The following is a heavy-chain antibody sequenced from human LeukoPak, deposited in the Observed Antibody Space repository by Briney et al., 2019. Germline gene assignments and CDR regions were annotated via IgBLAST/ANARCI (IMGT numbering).Heavy chain of an antibody. J-gene: IGHJ3*02. CDR1: GFTFSSYA. D-gene: IGHD2-2*01. CDR2: ISGSGGST. Sequence: GGSLRLSCAASGFTFSSYAMSWVRQAPGKGLEWVSAISGSGGSTYYADSVKGRFTISRDNSKNTLYLQMNSLRAEDTAVYYCARDDDGGYCSSTSCPRGAFDIWGQGTMVTVSS. V-gene: IGHV3-23*01. CDR3: ARDDDGGYCSSTSCPRGAFDI.